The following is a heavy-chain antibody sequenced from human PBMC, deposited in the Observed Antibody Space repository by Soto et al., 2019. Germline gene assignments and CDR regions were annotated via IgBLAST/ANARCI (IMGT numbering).Heavy chain of an antibody. CDR2: ISHGGTS. Sequence: PSETLSLTCVVSGYSVSSAYYWGWIRQPPGRGLEWIGSISHGGTSYYNPSLKSRLTISMDTSKNQFSLRLRSVTAADTAMYYCAITRPSAGRLLLGPQIDGCDIWG. CDR1: GYSVSSAYY. CDR3: AITRPSAGRLLLGPQIDGCDI. D-gene: IGHD3-22*01. J-gene: IGHJ3*02. V-gene: IGHV4-38-2*01.